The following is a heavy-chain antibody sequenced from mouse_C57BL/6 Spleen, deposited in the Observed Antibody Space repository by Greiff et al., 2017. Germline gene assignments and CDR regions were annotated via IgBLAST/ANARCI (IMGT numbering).Heavy chain of an antibody. Sequence: EVKLMESGGGLVKPGGSLKLSCAASGFTFSDYGMHWVRQAPEKGLEWVAYISSGSSTIYYADTVKGRFTISRDNAKNTLFLQMTSLRSEDTAMYYCARGGGYYGSSYDFDYWGQGTTLTVSS. CDR3: ARGGGYYGSSYDFDY. CDR1: GFTFSDYG. J-gene: IGHJ2*01. V-gene: IGHV5-17*01. D-gene: IGHD1-1*01. CDR2: ISSGSSTI.